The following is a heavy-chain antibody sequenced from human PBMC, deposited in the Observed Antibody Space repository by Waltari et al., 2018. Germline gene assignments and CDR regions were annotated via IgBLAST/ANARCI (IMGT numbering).Heavy chain of an antibody. J-gene: IGHJ4*02. D-gene: IGHD6-19*01. CDR2: ISGSGNPI. CDR3: ARDNMLRSGLQGPIDY. CDR1: GFTFSDFY. V-gene: IGHV3-11*04. Sequence: QVQLVESGGGLVKPGGALRLSCEASGFTFSDFYMGWIRQAPGTGREWVSYISGSGNPIYYMDCVMGRFTISRDNAKKSRHWKMNSLRVEDTAVYCCARDNMLRSGLQGPIDYGGRGTLVTVSS.